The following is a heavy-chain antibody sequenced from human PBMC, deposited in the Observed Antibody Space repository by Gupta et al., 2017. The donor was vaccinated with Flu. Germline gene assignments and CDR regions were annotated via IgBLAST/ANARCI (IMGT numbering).Heavy chain of an antibody. CDR2: ISGSGGST. CDR1: GFTFSSYA. D-gene: IGHD3-3*01. V-gene: IGHV3-23*01. J-gene: IGHJ6*02. Sequence: EVQLLESGGGLVQPGGSLRLSCAASGFTFSSYAMSWVRQAPGKGLEWVSAISGSGGSTYYADSVKGRFTISRDNSKNTLYLQMNSLRAEDTAVYYCAKDLTDEYYDFWSGYRTPYGMDVWGQGTTVTVSS. CDR3: AKDLTDEYYDFWSGYRTPYGMDV.